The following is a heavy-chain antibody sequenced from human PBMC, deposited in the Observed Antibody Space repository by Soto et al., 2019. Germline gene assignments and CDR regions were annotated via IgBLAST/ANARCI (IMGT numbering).Heavy chain of an antibody. CDR1: GYSFSNYG. J-gene: IGHJ4*02. Sequence: QVQLLQSGAEVKKPGASVKVSCKVSGYSFSNYGITWVRQAPGQGLEWMGWISVYDGKTAYAQKVQDRVTVTIDTSTSTAYTELRSLRSDDTAVYHCARAVPYSVGARLDYWGQGTLVTVSS. V-gene: IGHV1-18*01. D-gene: IGHD1-26*01. CDR3: ARAVPYSVGARLDY. CDR2: ISVYDGKT.